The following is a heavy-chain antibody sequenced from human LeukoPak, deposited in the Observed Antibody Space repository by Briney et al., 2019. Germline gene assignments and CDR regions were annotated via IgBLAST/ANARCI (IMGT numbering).Heavy chain of an antibody. CDR1: GFTFSSYA. CDR3: ARDRIGDYDSSGYPDY. CDR2: ISYDGSNK. V-gene: IGHV3-30-3*01. Sequence: GGSLRLSCAASGFTFSSYAMHWVRQAPGKGLEWVAVISYDGSNKYYADSVKGRFTISRDNPKNTLYLQMNSLRAEDTAVYYCARDRIGDYDSSGYPDYWGQGTLVTVSS. J-gene: IGHJ4*02. D-gene: IGHD3-22*01.